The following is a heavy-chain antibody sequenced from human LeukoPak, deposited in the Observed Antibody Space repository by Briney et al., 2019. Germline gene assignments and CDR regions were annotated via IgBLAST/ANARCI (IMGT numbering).Heavy chain of an antibody. CDR1: GFTFSSYG. Sequence: PGGSLRLSCAASGFTFSSYGMHWVRQAPGKGLEWVAVISYDGSNKYYADSVKGRFTISRDNSKNTLYLQMNSLRAEDTAVYYCARVHGSGSYPDYWGHGTLVTVSS. V-gene: IGHV3-30*03. J-gene: IGHJ4*01. D-gene: IGHD3-10*01. CDR3: ARVHGSGSYPDY. CDR2: ISYDGSNK.